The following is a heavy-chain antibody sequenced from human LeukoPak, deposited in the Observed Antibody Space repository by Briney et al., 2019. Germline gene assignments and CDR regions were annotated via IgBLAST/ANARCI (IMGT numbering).Heavy chain of an antibody. CDR3: ARNTLDDYYYGMDV. V-gene: IGHV4-59*01. CDR2: IYYSGST. CDR1: GGSISSYY. J-gene: IGHJ6*02. D-gene: IGHD1-1*01. Sequence: SETLSLTRTVSGGSISSYYWSWIRQPPGKGLEWIGYIYYSGSTNYTPSLKSRVTISVDTSKNQFSLKLSSVTAADTAVYYCARNTLDDYYYGMDVWGQGTTVTVSS.